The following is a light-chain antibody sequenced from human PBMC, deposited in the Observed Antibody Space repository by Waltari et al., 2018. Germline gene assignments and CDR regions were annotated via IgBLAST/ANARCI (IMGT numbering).Light chain of an antibody. CDR3: ASWDDSLNGRWV. V-gene: IGLV1-44*01. Sequence: QSVLTQPPSASGTPGQRLTIYLSGSYSNAGANVVHWYQHLPGTAPKLLIYRNDRRPSGVPDRFSASKSGTSASLAISGLRPEDEADYYCASWDDSLNGRWVFGGGTKLTVL. CDR1: YSNAGANV. J-gene: IGLJ2*01. CDR2: RND.